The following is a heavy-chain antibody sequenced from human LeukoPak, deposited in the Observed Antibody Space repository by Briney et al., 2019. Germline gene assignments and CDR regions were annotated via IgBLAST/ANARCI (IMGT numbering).Heavy chain of an antibody. V-gene: IGHV3-23*01. CDR3: ARGGERLVDY. CDR1: GFTFSSYA. J-gene: IGHJ4*02. Sequence: GGSLRLSCAASGFTFSSYAMSWVRQATGKGLEWVSAISGSGGSTYYADSVKGRFTISRDNSKNTLYLQMNSLRAEDTAVYYCARGGERLVDYWGQGTPVTVSS. CDR2: ISGSGGST.